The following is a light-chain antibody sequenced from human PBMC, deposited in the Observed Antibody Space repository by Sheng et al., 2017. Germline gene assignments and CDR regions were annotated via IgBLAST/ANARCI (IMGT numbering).Light chain of an antibody. Sequence: DIVMTQSPDSLAVSLGERATINCKSSQTVLYSSNNKNYLAWYQQKPGQPPKLLIYWASTRESGVPDRFSGSGSATDFTLTISSLQAEDVAVYYCQQYYDTPXTFAGGTKVEIK. CDR2: WAS. CDR3: QQYYDTPXT. CDR1: QTVLYSSNNKNY. J-gene: IGKJ4*01. V-gene: IGKV4-1*01.